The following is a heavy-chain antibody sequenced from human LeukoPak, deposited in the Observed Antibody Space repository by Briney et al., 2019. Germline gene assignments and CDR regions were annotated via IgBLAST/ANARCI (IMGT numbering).Heavy chain of an antibody. V-gene: IGHV4-34*01. CDR2: INHSGST. Sequence: PGGSLRLSCAASRFTFSTYTMNWVRQPPGKGLEWIGEINHSGSTNYNPSLKSRVTISVDTSKNQFSLKLSSVTAADTAVYYCARGRKHKFRVPINWFDPWGQGTLVTVSS. CDR1: RFTFSTYT. D-gene: IGHD3-3*01. CDR3: ARGRKHKFRVPINWFDP. J-gene: IGHJ5*02.